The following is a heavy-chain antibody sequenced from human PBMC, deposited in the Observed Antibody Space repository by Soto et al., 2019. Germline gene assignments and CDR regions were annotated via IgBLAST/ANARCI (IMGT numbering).Heavy chain of an antibody. CDR1: GYTFNYYY. Sequence: QVQLVQSGAEVKKPGASVKVSCKASGYTFNYYYIHWVRQAPGQGLEWMGMINPSDGSTSYAQKFQGRFTMTRDTSTSTVYLELSSLRSEDTAVYYCATKASNYRYFDYWGQGTLVTVSS. V-gene: IGHV1-46*02. D-gene: IGHD1-26*01. CDR2: INPSDGST. CDR3: ATKASNYRYFDY. J-gene: IGHJ4*02.